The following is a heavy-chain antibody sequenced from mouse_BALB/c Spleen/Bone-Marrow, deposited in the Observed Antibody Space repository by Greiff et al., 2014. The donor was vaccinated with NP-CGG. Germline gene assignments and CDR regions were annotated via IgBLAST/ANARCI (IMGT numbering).Heavy chain of an antibody. CDR1: GFTFSSYA. CDR2: ISSGGNYT. J-gene: IGHJ4*01. CDR3: VRAYGSSYAMDY. Sequence: VQLKQSGGGLVKPGGSLKPSCAASGFTFSSYAMSWVRQSPEKRLEWVAEISSGGNYTYYPDTVTGRFTISRDNAKNILYLEMSSLRSDDTAMYYCVRAYGSSYAMDYWGQGTSVTVSS. D-gene: IGHD1-1*01. V-gene: IGHV5-9-4*01.